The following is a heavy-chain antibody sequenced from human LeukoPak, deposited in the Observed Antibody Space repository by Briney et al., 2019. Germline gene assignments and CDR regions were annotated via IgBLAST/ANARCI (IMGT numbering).Heavy chain of an antibody. D-gene: IGHD4-17*01. V-gene: IGHV4-59*08. CDR3: ARLNGDYYFDY. J-gene: IGHJ4*02. CDR2: IYYSGST. CDR1: GGSISSDY. Sequence: PSETLSLTCTVSGGSISSDYWSWIRQPPGKGLEWIGYIYYSGSTNYNPSLKSRVTISLDTSQNQFSLKLSSVTAADTAVYYCARLNGDYYFDYWGQGTLVTLSS.